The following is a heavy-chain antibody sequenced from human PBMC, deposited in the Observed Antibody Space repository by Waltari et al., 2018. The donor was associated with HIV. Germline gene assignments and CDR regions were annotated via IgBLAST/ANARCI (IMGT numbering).Heavy chain of an antibody. D-gene: IGHD3-3*01. V-gene: IGHV4-39*07. CDR1: GGSISSSKCY. J-gene: IGHJ6*02. CDR3: AREQRWDYNCWTLPNHNYGMDV. CDR2: VFYKGKT. Sequence: LQLQESGPGLVKPSETLSLTCTVSGGSISSSKCYWIRLRESTGRGLEWIGNVFYKGKTNYKTSRESRFAITVDTSATIFLLTLYSVTFPDMASYYCAREQRWDYNCWTLPNHNYGMDVWGRGITVSVSS.